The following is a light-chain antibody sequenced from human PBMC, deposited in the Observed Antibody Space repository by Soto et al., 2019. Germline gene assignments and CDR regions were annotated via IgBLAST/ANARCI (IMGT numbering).Light chain of an antibody. CDR1: QSISSY. CDR3: QQSYSSPPT. Sequence: DIQITHSPSSLSASVLYRVTITCRASQSISSYLNWYQQKPGKAPKLLIFAASSLQSGVPSRFSGSRSGPDFTLTISSLQPEDFATYYCQQSYSSPPTFGQGTKVDIK. J-gene: IGKJ1*01. CDR2: AAS. V-gene: IGKV1-39*01.